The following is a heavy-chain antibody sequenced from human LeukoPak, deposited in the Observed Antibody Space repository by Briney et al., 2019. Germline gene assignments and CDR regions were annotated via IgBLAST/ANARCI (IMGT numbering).Heavy chain of an antibody. CDR3: ARGSTKVDY. CDR2: TDNSGST. Sequence: SQTLSLTCTVSGGSISSGGYYWSWIRQHSGKGLEWIGYTDNSGSTYYNPSLKSRVTISVDTSRNQFSLKLTSVTAADTAVYYCARGSTKVDYWGQGTLVTVSS. D-gene: IGHD2-2*01. V-gene: IGHV4-31*03. CDR1: GGSISSGGYY. J-gene: IGHJ4*02.